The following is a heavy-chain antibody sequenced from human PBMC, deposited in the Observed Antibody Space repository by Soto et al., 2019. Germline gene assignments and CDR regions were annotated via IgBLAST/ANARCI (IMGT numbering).Heavy chain of an antibody. V-gene: IGHV3-30*04. D-gene: IGHD1-1*01. Sequence: GGSLRLSCAASGFTFSSYAMHWVRQAPGKGLEWVAVISYDGSNKYYADSVKGRFTISRDNSKNTLYLQMNSLRAEDTAVYCCARDPKGISMERRAFDIWGQGTMVTVSS. J-gene: IGHJ3*02. CDR3: ARDPKGISMERRAFDI. CDR1: GFTFSSYA. CDR2: ISYDGSNK.